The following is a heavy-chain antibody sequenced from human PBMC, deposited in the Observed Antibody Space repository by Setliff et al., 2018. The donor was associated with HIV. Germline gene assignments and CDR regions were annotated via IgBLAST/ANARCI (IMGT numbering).Heavy chain of an antibody. V-gene: IGHV3-74*01. CDR2: IIIDERSA. CDR3: ARGKVDY. Sequence: GGSLRLSCAASGFTFSSYCMHWVRQVPGKGLFWVSRIIIDERSASYADSVKGRFTISRDNSKNTLYLQMNSLRAEDTAVYYCARGKVDYWGQGTLVTVSS. J-gene: IGHJ4*02. CDR1: GFTFSSYC.